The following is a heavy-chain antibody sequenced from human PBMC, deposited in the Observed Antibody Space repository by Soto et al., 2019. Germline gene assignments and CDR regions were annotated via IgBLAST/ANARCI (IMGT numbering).Heavy chain of an antibody. V-gene: IGHV1-69*13. CDR3: ARTPIELMTHYDAFDI. D-gene: IGHD2-8*01. CDR2: IIPIFGTA. CDR1: GGTFSSYA. J-gene: IGHJ3*02. Sequence: ASVKVSCKASGGTFSSYAISWVRQAPGRGLEWMGGIIPIFGTANYAQKFQGRVTITADESTSTAYMELSSLRSEDTAVYYCARTPIELMTHYDAFDIWGQGTMVTVSS.